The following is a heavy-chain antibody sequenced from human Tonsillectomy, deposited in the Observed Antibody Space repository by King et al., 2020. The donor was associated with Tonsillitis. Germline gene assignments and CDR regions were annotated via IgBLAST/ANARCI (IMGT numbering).Heavy chain of an antibody. CDR2: ISGSGVRT. J-gene: IGHJ4*02. Sequence: VQLVESGGGLVQPGGSMRLSCAASAFTFSSYAMSWVRQAPGKGLEWVSAISGSGVRTNYADSVKGRVTISRDNSKNTLYLQMNSLRVADTAVYYCAKDLWSKQQLPYYFDYWGQGTLVTVSS. V-gene: IGHV3-23*04. D-gene: IGHD6-13*01. CDR1: AFTFSSYA. CDR3: AKDLWSKQQLPYYFDY.